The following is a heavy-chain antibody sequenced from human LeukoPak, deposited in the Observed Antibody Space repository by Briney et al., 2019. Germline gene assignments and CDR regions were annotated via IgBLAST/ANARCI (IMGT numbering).Heavy chain of an antibody. D-gene: IGHD3-22*01. CDR1: GYTFTGYY. V-gene: IGHV1-2*02. CDR3: AQGSYYYDSSGYYYVYPSFDY. Sequence: GASVKVSCKASGYTFTGYYMHWVRQAPGQGLEWMGWINPNSGGTNYAQKFQGRVTMTRDTSISTAYMELSRLRSEDTAVYYCAQGSYYYDSSGYYYVYPSFDYWGQGTLVTVSS. CDR2: INPNSGGT. J-gene: IGHJ4*02.